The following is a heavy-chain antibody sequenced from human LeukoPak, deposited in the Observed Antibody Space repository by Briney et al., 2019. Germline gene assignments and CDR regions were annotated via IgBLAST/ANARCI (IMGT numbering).Heavy chain of an antibody. CDR3: ARDCGSDYNHDAFDI. Sequence: GGSLRRSCAASGFTFSRSWMHWVRQAPGKGLVLVSRINSDGSSTSYADSVKGRFTISRDNAKNALYLQMNSLRAEDTAVYYCARDCGSDYNHDAFDIWGQGTMVTVSS. V-gene: IGHV3-74*01. CDR1: GFTFSRSW. CDR2: INSDGSST. J-gene: IGHJ3*02. D-gene: IGHD3-10*01.